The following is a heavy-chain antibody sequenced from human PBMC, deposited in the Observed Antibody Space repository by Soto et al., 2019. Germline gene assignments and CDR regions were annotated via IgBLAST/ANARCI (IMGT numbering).Heavy chain of an antibody. CDR1: GDSVSSNSAS. CDR2: TYYRSKWYN. Sequence: PSPTLSLTCAISGDSVSSNSASWNWIKQSPSRGLEWLGRTYYRSKWYNDYAVSVKSRITINPDTSKNQFSLQLNSVTPEDTAVYYCARGLELRFLEWLPCYYYYYMDVWGKGTTVTVSS. J-gene: IGHJ6*03. D-gene: IGHD3-3*01. CDR3: ARGLELRFLEWLPCYYYYYMDV. V-gene: IGHV6-1*01.